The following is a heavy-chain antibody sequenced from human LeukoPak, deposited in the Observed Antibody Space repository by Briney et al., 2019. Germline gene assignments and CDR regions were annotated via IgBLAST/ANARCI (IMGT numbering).Heavy chain of an antibody. Sequence: GGSLRLSCAASGLTFSSYSMNWGRQAPGKGLEWVSYISSSSSTIYYADSVKGRFTISRDNAKNSLYLQMNSLRAEDTAVYYCARGRYYMDVWGKGTTLTVSS. CDR2: ISSSSSTI. J-gene: IGHJ6*03. CDR1: GLTFSSYS. CDR3: ARGRYYMDV. V-gene: IGHV3-48*01.